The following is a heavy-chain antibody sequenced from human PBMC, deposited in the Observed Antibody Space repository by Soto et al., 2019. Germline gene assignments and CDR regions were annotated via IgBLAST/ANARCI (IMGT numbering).Heavy chain of an antibody. Sequence: QLQLQESGPGLAKPSETLSLTCTVSGGSVSSTTYYWAWIRQPPGRGLEWIGSIHYSRGTYYNPSLKSRVAISVDTSKNHFSLNLSSVTAADTAVYYWAGCELDLPSTSSYLASWGQGTLVPVSS. D-gene: IGHD2-2*01. CDR3: AGCELDLPSTSSYLAS. CDR1: GGSVSSTTYY. V-gene: IGHV4-39*01. CDR2: IHYSRGT. J-gene: IGHJ5*02.